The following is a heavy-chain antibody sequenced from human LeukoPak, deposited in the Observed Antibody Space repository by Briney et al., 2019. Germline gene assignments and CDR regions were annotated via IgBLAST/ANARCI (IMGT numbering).Heavy chain of an antibody. J-gene: IGHJ4*02. Sequence: SETLSLTCTVSGGSISSYYWSWIRQPAGKGLEWIGRIYTSGSTNYNPSLKSRVTMSVDTSKNQFSLKLSSVTAADTAVYYCARDQYYYGSGSYGLDYWGQGTLVTVSS. CDR3: ARDQYYYGSGSYGLDY. V-gene: IGHV4-4*07. CDR2: IYTSGST. D-gene: IGHD3-10*01. CDR1: GGSISSYY.